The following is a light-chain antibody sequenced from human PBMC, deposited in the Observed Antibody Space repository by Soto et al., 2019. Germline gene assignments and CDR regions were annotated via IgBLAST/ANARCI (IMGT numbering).Light chain of an antibody. J-gene: IGKJ4*01. Sequence: EIVLTQSPGTLSLSPGERATLSCRASQSVSSSYLAWYQQKPGQAPKVLIYRASSRATGIPDRFSGSGSGTDFTLTISRLEPEDFAVYYCQQRSQWPPLTFGGGTTVEIK. V-gene: IGKV3D-20*02. CDR3: QQRSQWPPLT. CDR2: RAS. CDR1: QSVSSSY.